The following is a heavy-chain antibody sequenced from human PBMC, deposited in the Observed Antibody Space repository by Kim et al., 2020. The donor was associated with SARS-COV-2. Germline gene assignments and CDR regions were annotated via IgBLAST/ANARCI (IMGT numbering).Heavy chain of an antibody. CDR1: GFTFSDSN. Sequence: GGSLRLSCAASGFTFSDSNIHGVRHASGKGMEWVGRIRTKTKNYATTYAASLQGRFTISRDDSKNTADLQMDSLKSEHTAVYYGLNREAWAKGTLVTVSS. CDR2: IRTKTKNYAT. J-gene: IGHJ5*02. CDR3: LNREA. V-gene: IGHV3-73*01.